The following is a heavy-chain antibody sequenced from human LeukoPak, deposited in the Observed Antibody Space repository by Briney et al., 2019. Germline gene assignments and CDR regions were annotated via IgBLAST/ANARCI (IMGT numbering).Heavy chain of an antibody. Sequence: ASVKVSCKASGYTFTSYDINWVRQATGQGLEWMGWMNPNSGNTGYAQKFQGRVTVTRNTSISTAYMELSSLRSEDTAVYYCARGTNMVRATKKLCGLDYWGQGTLVTVSS. J-gene: IGHJ4*02. CDR3: ARGTNMVRATKKLCGLDY. CDR2: MNPNSGNT. CDR1: GYTFTSYD. D-gene: IGHD3-10*01. V-gene: IGHV1-8*01.